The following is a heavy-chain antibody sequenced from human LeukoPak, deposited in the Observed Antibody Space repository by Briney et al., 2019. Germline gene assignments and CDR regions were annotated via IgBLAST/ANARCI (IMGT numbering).Heavy chain of an antibody. CDR1: GYSFTSYW. D-gene: IGHD5-12*01. V-gene: IGHV5-51*01. CDR3: ARQDYSGYDPSDYYYGMDV. J-gene: IGHJ6*02. Sequence: GESLKISCKGSGYSFTSYWIGWVRQLPGKGLEWMGIIYPGDSDTRYSPSFQGQVTISADKSISTAYLQWSSLKASDTAMYYCARQDYSGYDPSDYYYGMDVWGQGTTVTVSS. CDR2: IYPGDSDT.